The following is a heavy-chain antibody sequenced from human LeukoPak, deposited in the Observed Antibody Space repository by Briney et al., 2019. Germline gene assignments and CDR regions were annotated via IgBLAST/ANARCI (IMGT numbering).Heavy chain of an antibody. Sequence: GGSLRLSCVASGFTLGDYNMNWVRQAPGKGLEWVSAITRSSTYMNYADSLKGRFTISRDNSRDILYLQMNSLRPEDTAVYYCAKGFRGSYAWGQGTLVTVSS. CDR1: GFTLGDYN. CDR2: ITRSSTYM. CDR3: AKGFRGSYA. J-gene: IGHJ4*02. V-gene: IGHV3-21*01. D-gene: IGHD1-26*01.